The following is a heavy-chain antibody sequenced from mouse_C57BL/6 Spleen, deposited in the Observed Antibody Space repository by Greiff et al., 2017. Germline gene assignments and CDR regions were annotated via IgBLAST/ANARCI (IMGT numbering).Heavy chain of an antibody. J-gene: IGHJ1*03. D-gene: IGHD3-1*01. CDR1: GYTFTDYE. Sequence: VQLQQSGAELVRPGASVTLSCKASGYTFTDYEMHWVKQTPVHGLEWIGAIDPETGGTAYNQKFKGKAILTADKSPSTAYMELRSLTSEDSAVYYCTRSGDSRYWYFDVWGTGTTVTVSS. CDR3: TRSGDSRYWYFDV. CDR2: IDPETGGT. V-gene: IGHV1-15*01.